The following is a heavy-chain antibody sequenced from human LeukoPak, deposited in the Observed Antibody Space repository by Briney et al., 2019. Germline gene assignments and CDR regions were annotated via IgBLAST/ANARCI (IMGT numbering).Heavy chain of an antibody. CDR2: RSDDGSAQ. V-gene: IGHV3-30*18. J-gene: IGHJ1*01. CDR3: AKDRDPYSSGTWDS. CDR1: GFTFNKYG. Sequence: GGSLRLSCIASGFTFNKYGMHWVRQAPGKGLEWVAVRSDDGSAQHYADSVRGRFTVSRDNSKNTLSLQMNSLRPEDTAMYFCAKDRDPYSSGTWDSWGQGTLVIVSS. D-gene: IGHD3-22*01.